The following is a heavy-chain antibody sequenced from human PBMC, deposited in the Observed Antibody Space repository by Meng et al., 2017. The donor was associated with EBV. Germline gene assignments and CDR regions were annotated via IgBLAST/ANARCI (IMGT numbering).Heavy chain of an antibody. CDR2: IYWDDDT. CDR3: AHSRVGATEFDY. Sequence: ITWKESGTTLVKPTQTLTLTCTFSGSSLSTSGVGVGWLRQPPGKALEWLALIYWDDDTRYSPSLKSRLTITKDTSKNQVVLTMTNMDPVDTATYYCAHSRVGATEFDYWGQGTLVTVSS. V-gene: IGHV2-5*02. D-gene: IGHD1-26*01. CDR1: GSSLSTSGVG. J-gene: IGHJ4*02.